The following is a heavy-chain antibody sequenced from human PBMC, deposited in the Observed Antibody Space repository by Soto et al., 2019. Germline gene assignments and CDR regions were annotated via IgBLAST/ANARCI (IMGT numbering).Heavy chain of an antibody. Sequence: QVQLVQSGAEVKKPGSSVKVSCKASGGTFSSYTISWVRQAPGQGLEWMGRIIPILGIANYAQKFQGRVTITADKSTSTAYMELSSLRSEDTAVYYCAREIAAAGTQYFQHWGQGTLVTVSS. CDR1: GGTFSSYT. V-gene: IGHV1-69*08. J-gene: IGHJ1*01. D-gene: IGHD6-13*01. CDR3: AREIAAAGTQYFQH. CDR2: IIPILGIA.